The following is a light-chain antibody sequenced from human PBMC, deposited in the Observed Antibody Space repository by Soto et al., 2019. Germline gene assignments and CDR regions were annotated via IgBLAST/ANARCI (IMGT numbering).Light chain of an antibody. CDR3: KQRSNWPIT. CDR2: DAS. Sequence: EILLTQSPATLSLSPGERATLSCRASQSVSSYLAWYQQKPGQAPRLLIYDASNRATGIPARFSGSGSGTDFTLTISSLEPEDFAVYYCKQRSNWPITFGQGTLLAMK. CDR1: QSVSSY. J-gene: IGKJ5*01. V-gene: IGKV3-11*01.